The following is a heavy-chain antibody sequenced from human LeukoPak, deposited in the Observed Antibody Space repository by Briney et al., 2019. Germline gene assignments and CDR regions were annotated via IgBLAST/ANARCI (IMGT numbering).Heavy chain of an antibody. V-gene: IGHV3-23*01. CDR2: ISGSGGST. J-gene: IGHJ4*02. CDR3: AKVPPYYYDSSGYYYDPTYYFDY. CDR1: GFTFSSYA. D-gene: IGHD3-22*01. Sequence: GGSLRLSCAASGFTFSSYAMSWVRQAPGKGLEWVSAISGSGGSTYYADSVKGRFTISRDNSKNTLYLQMNSLRAEDTAVYYCAKVPPYYYDSSGYYYDPTYYFDYWGQGTLVTVSS.